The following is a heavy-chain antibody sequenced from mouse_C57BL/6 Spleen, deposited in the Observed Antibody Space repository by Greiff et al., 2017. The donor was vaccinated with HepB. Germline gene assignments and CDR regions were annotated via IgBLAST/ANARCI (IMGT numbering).Heavy chain of an antibody. D-gene: IGHD1-3*01. CDR2: IYPRSGNT. J-gene: IGHJ2*01. V-gene: IGHV1-81*01. CDR3: ARREGVEYYFYY. Sequence: VQLQQSGAELARPGASVKLSCKASGYTFTSYGISWVKQRTGQGLEWIGEIYPRSGNTYYNEKFKGKATLTADKSSSTAYMELRSLTSEDSAVYFCARREGVEYYFYYWGQGTTLTVSS. CDR1: GYTFTSYG.